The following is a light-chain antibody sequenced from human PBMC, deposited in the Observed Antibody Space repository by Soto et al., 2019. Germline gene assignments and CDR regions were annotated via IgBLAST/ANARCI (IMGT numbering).Light chain of an antibody. Sequence: QSVLTQPPSASGSPGQSVTISCTGTSSDVGGHNFVSWYQQHPGKAPKFLIYEDTKRPSGVPDRFSGSKSGITASLTVSGLQADDEAYYYCSAYAGNNNPVIFGGGTKLTVL. CDR1: SSDVGGHNF. CDR2: EDT. CDR3: SAYAGNNNPVI. V-gene: IGLV2-8*01. J-gene: IGLJ2*01.